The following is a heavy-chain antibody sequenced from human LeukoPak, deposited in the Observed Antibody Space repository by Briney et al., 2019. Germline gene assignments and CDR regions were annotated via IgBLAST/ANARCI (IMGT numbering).Heavy chain of an antibody. D-gene: IGHD2-8*01. Sequence: TSETLSLTCTVSGGSISDYYWSWVRQPPGKGLEWIGYIFYSGSTSYNPSLKSRATLSVDTSKNQFSLKLRSVTAADTAVYYCARSGERGTSAEYFQLWGQGALVTVSS. CDR3: ARSGERGTSAEYFQL. V-gene: IGHV4-59*01. J-gene: IGHJ1*01. CDR1: GGSISDYY. CDR2: IFYSGST.